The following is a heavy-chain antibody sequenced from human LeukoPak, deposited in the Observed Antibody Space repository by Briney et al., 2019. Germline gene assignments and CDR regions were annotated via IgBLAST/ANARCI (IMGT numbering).Heavy chain of an antibody. V-gene: IGHV4-39*07. J-gene: IGHJ4*02. CDR1: GVSISSTNSY. D-gene: IGHD1-26*01. Sequence: SETLSLTCTVSGVSISSTNSYWGWIRQSPRTGLEWIGNIYSSASTYYNPSLKSRVTISIDTSENQFSLKLTSVTAADTAVYFCARKREGATTGIDYWGQGTLVTVSS. CDR2: IYSSAST. CDR3: ARKREGATTGIDY.